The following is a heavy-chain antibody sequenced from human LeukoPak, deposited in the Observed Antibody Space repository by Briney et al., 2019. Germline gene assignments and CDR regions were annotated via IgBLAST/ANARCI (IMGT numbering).Heavy chain of an antibody. Sequence: GGSLRLSCAASGFTFSGYWMSWVRQAPGKGLEWVANIKQDGSEKYYVDSVKGRFTISRDNAKNSLYLQMNSLRAEDTAVYYCARDYAPASLDAFDIWGQGTMVTVSS. V-gene: IGHV3-7*01. J-gene: IGHJ3*02. CDR3: ARDYAPASLDAFDI. D-gene: IGHD2-2*01. CDR2: IKQDGSEK. CDR1: GFTFSGYW.